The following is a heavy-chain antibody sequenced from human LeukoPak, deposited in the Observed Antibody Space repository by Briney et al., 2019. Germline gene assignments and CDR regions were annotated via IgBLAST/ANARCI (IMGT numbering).Heavy chain of an antibody. Sequence: NKYYSASVMARFTISRDNSKNTLYLQINSLRAEDTAVYYCAKDESGYDFWSGYPNYNWFDPWGQGTLVTVSS. V-gene: IGHV3-30*02. J-gene: IGHJ5*02. D-gene: IGHD3-3*01. CDR2: NK. CDR3: AKDESGYDFWSGYPNYNWFDP.